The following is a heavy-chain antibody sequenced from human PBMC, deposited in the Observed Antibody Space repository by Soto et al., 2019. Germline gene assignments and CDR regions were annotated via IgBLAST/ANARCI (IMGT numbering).Heavy chain of an antibody. D-gene: IGHD3-10*01. J-gene: IGHJ6*03. Sequence: SETLSLTCTVSGGSISSYYWSWIRQPPGKGLEWIGYIYYSGSTNYNPSLKSRVTISVDTSKNQFSLKLSSVTAADTAVYYCARRAHGWTYMDVWGKGTTVTVSS. CDR2: IYYSGST. V-gene: IGHV4-59*08. CDR1: GGSISSYY. CDR3: ARRAHGWTYMDV.